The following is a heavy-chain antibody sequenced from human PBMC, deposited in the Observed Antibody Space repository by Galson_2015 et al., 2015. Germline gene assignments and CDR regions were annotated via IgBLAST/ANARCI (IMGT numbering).Heavy chain of an antibody. CDR1: GFSLSTSGVG. V-gene: IGHV2-5*02. D-gene: IGHD1/OR15-1a*01. CDR3: GHGRGTTSAYTNCYMDD. J-gene: IGHJ6*03. CDR2: IYWDDDK. Sequence: LVKPTQTLTLTCTFSGFSLSTSGVGVGWIRQPPGKALEWLALIYWDDDKRYSPSLESRLTITKDTSKNQVVLTMTNVDPVDTGPYCCGHGRGTTSAYTNCYMDDPVNGTMVALAS.